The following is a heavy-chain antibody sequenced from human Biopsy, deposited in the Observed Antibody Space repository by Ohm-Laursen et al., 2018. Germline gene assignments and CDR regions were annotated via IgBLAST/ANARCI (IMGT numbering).Heavy chain of an antibody. CDR3: ATPFQYYDSWGGYPPFDH. Sequence: GSSVKVSCKASGGTFDSYAISWVRQAPGEGLEWMGGIIAVSGLVNYAPKFQGRVSITADKSTTTAYMELSNLKSEDTAVYYCATPFQYYDSWGGYPPFDHWGQGTLVTVSS. D-gene: IGHD3-3*01. V-gene: IGHV1-69*17. CDR2: IIAVSGLV. J-gene: IGHJ4*02. CDR1: GGTFDSYA.